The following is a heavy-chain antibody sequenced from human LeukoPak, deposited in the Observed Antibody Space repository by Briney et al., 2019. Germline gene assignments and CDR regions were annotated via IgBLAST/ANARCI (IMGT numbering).Heavy chain of an antibody. CDR2: INYSGRT. J-gene: IGHJ4*02. V-gene: IGHV4-59*12. Sequence: SETLSLTCTVSGGSISTYYWSWVRQPPGKGLEWIGYINYSGRTNANSSLKSRVAISVDTSKNQFSLKLSSVTAADTAVYYCARTRPILTGYWILDYWGQGTLVTVSS. CDR3: ARTRPILTGYWILDY. D-gene: IGHD3-9*01. CDR1: GGSISTYY.